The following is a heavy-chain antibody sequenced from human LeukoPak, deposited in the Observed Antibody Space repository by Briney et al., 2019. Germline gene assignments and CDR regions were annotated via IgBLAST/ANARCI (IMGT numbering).Heavy chain of an antibody. Sequence: EASVRVSCKTSGYTFTDQYIHWVRQAPGQGLEWMGWINPSSGGTNLAQKFQGRVTMTSDTSINTAYMGLTRLRYDDTAVYYCARGTTDYYDFGGYYLVDPWGPGTLVTVSS. CDR1: GYTFTDQY. CDR2: INPSSGGT. V-gene: IGHV1-2*02. CDR3: ARGTTDYYDFGGYYLVDP. D-gene: IGHD3-22*01. J-gene: IGHJ5*02.